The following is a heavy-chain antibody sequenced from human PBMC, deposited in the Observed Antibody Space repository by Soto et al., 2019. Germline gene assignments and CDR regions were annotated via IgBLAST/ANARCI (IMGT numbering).Heavy chain of an antibody. CDR3: ARVSKNYCSGGSCYYYYGMDV. Sequence: SETLSLTCSVSGGSVSDKTYYWSWIRQPPGKRLEWIGYVYYSGTTNYNPSLKSRVTISVDLSKNRFSLRLSSVTTADTALYYCARVSKNYCSGGSCYYYYGMDVWGQGTTVTVSS. CDR2: VYYSGTT. V-gene: IGHV4-61*01. D-gene: IGHD2-15*01. J-gene: IGHJ6*02. CDR1: GGSVSDKTYY.